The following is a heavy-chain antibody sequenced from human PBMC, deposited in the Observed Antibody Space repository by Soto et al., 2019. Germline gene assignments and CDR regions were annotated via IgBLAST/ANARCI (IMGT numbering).Heavy chain of an antibody. Sequence: GASVKVSCKASGGTFSSYTISWVRQAPGQGLEWMGRIIPILGIANYAQKFQGRVTITADKSTSTAYMELSSLGSEDTAVYYCARYLSWPDDDAFDIWGQGTMVTVSS. CDR3: ARYLSWPDDDAFDI. V-gene: IGHV1-69*02. D-gene: IGHD5-12*01. CDR1: GGTFSSYT. J-gene: IGHJ3*02. CDR2: IIPILGIA.